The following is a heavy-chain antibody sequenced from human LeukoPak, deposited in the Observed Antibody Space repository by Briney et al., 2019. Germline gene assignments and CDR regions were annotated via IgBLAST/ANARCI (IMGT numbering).Heavy chain of an antibody. CDR3: ARPRLRWSTGLDY. D-gene: IGHD4-23*01. CDR1: GGSISSYY. J-gene: IGHJ4*02. Sequence: SETLSLTCTVSGGSISSYYWSWIRQPPGKGLEWIGEINHSGSTNYNPSLKSRVTISVDTSKNQFSLKLSSVTAADTAVYYCARPRLRWSTGLDYWGQGTLVTVSS. V-gene: IGHV4-34*01. CDR2: INHSGST.